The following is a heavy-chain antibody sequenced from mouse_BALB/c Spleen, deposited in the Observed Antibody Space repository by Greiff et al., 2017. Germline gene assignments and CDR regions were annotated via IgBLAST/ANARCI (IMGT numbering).Heavy chain of an antibody. D-gene: IGHD1-1*01. V-gene: IGHV5-17*02. CDR2: ISSGSSTI. CDR1: GFTFSSFG. CDR3: ARSAPRDYGSSYAMDY. Sequence: DVKLVESGGGLVQPGGSRKLSCAASGFTFSSFGMHWVRQAPEKGLEWVAYISSGSSTIYYADTVKGRFTISRDNPKNTLFLQMTSLRSEDTAMYYCARSAPRDYGSSYAMDYWGQGTSVTVSS. J-gene: IGHJ4*01.